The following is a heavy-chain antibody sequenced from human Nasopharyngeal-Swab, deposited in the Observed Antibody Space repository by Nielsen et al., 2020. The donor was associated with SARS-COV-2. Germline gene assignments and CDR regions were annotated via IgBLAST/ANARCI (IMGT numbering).Heavy chain of an antibody. V-gene: IGHV3-33*01. J-gene: IGHJ3*02. Sequence: GGSLRLSCAASGFTFSSYGMHWVRQAPGKGLEWVAVIWYDGSNKYYADSVKGRLTISRDNSKNTLYLQMNSLRAEDTAVYYCARDRIAAAGDAFDIWGQGTMVTVSS. CDR1: GFTFSSYG. CDR2: IWYDGSNK. D-gene: IGHD6-13*01. CDR3: ARDRIAAAGDAFDI.